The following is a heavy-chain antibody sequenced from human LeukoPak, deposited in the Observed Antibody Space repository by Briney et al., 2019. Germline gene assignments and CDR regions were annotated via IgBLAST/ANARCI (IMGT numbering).Heavy chain of an antibody. Sequence: ASVKVSCKASGYTFTGYYMHWVRQAPGQGLEWMGWINPNSGGTNYAQKFQGRVTMTRDTSISTAYMELSRLRSDDTAVYYCARDWPYCGSTSCYYDYWGQGTLVTVSS. V-gene: IGHV1-2*02. CDR3: ARDWPYCGSTSCYYDY. CDR2: INPNSGGT. D-gene: IGHD2-2*01. J-gene: IGHJ4*02. CDR1: GYTFTGYY.